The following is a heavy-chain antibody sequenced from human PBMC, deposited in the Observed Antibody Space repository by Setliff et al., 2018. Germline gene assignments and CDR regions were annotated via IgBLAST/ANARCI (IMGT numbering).Heavy chain of an antibody. D-gene: IGHD6-19*01. Sequence: PSETLSLTCTVSGASISSGSYYWSWLRQPAGKGLEWIGHINRRGSTNFSPSLRSRVTVSVDTSRIHFSLKLKSVTAADTAVYYCARATSGWYSAYYYYMDVWGKGTTVTVSS. J-gene: IGHJ6*03. CDR2: INRRGST. CDR3: ARATSGWYSAYYYYMDV. V-gene: IGHV4-61*09. CDR1: GASISSGSYY.